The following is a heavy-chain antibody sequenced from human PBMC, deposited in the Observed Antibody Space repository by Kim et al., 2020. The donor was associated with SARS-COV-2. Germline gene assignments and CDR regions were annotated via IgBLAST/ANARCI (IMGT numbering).Heavy chain of an antibody. Sequence: VKGRFTISRDNSKTTLYLQMNNRGAEDTAVYYCAKERRKYCSGGSCHLEYWGQGTLVTVSS. V-gene: IGHV3-33*06. D-gene: IGHD2-15*01. J-gene: IGHJ4*02. CDR3: AKERRKYCSGGSCHLEY.